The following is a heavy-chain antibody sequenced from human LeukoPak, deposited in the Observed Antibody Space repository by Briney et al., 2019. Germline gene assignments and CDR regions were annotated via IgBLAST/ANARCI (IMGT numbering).Heavy chain of an antibody. V-gene: IGHV3-23*01. CDR2: ISSTGGRT. Sequence: GGSLRLSCAASGFIFSTYAMSWVRQAPGKGLEWVSAISSTGGRTYYGDSVQGRFTISRDNSNNTLYLQMNSLRAEDTAVYYYVARSGYYGPFDYWGQGTLVPVSS. CDR1: GFIFSTYA. D-gene: IGHD3-22*01. CDR3: VARSGYYGPFDY. J-gene: IGHJ4*02.